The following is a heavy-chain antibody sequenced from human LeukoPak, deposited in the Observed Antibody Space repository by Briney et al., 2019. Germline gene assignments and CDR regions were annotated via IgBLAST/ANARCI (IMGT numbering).Heavy chain of an antibody. CDR1: GGSISSSSYY. J-gene: IGHJ4*02. V-gene: IGHV4-39*01. Sequence: PSETLSLTCTVSGGSISSSSYYWGWIRQPPGKGLEWIGSIYYSGSTYYNPSLKSRVTISVDTSKNQFSLKLSSVTAADTAVYYCAFTSLANCSSTSCYVDYWGQGTLVTVSS. D-gene: IGHD2-2*01. CDR3: AFTSLANCSSTSCYVDY. CDR2: IYYSGST.